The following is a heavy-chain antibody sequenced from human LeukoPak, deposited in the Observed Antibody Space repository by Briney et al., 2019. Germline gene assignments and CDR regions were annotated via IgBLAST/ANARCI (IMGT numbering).Heavy chain of an antibody. CDR1: GGSISSGGYS. V-gene: IGHV4-30-2*01. D-gene: IGHD3-22*01. Sequence: SQTLSLTCAVSGGSISSGGYSWSWIRQPPGKGLEWIGYIYHSGSTYYNPSLKSRVTISVDRSKNQFSLKLSSVTAADTAVYYCASSTDSSVGAFDIWGQGTMVTVSS. CDR2: IYHSGST. J-gene: IGHJ3*02. CDR3: ASSTDSSVGAFDI.